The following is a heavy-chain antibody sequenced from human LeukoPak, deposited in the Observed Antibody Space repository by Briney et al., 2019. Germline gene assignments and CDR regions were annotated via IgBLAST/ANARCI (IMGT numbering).Heavy chain of an antibody. CDR2: ITGSGGDA. CDR1: GFTFSNYG. D-gene: IGHD1-26*01. Sequence: PGGSLRLSCAASGFTFSNYGMSWLRQAPRQVLEWVSAITGSGGDAYYADSVHGRFTMSRDNSKSTLYLQMNSLRVEDTALYYCAKESTGSSPDYWGQGTLVTVSS. CDR3: AKESTGSSPDY. J-gene: IGHJ4*02. V-gene: IGHV3-23*01.